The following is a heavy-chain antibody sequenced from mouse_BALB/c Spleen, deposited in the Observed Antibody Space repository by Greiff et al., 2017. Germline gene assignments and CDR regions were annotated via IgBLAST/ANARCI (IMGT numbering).Heavy chain of an antibody. Sequence: QVQLQQPGAELVKPGASVKMSCKASGYTFTSYWMHWVKQRPGQGLEWIGTIDPSDSYTSYNQKFKGKATLTVDTSSSTAYMQLSSLTSEDSAVYYCTRSALYGNYAMDYWGQGTSVTVSS. J-gene: IGHJ4*01. D-gene: IGHD2-1*01. V-gene: IGHV1S127*01. CDR3: TRSALYGNYAMDY. CDR1: GYTFTSYW. CDR2: IDPSDSYT.